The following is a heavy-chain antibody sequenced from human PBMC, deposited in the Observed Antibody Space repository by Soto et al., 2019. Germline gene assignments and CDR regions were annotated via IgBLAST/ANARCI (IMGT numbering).Heavy chain of an antibody. J-gene: IGHJ4*02. CDR1: GYTFTSYY. D-gene: IGHD2-21*01. CDR3: CRGGGFVEEIGSYDH. V-gene: IGHV1-46*03. Sequence: ASVKVSCKASGYTFTSYYMNWVRQAPGQGLEWLGIINPSGGYTTYAQRFLGRVTMTSDTSTSTVHMELGSLTSEDTAVYYCCRGGGFVEEIGSYDHWGQGIQVTVSS. CDR2: INPSGGYT.